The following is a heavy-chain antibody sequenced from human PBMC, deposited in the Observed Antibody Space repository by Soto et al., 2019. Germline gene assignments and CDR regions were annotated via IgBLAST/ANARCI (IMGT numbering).Heavy chain of an antibody. D-gene: IGHD3-16*01. CDR3: ARLAMASRRGYYGMDV. Sequence: VQLVQSGAEVKKPGESLRISCKGSGYSFTSYWITWVRQMPGKGLEWMGRIDPSDSYTNYSPSFQGHVTISADKSISTAYLQWSSLKASDTAMYYCARLAMASRRGYYGMDVWGQGTTVTVSS. CDR1: GYSFTSYW. CDR2: IDPSDSYT. J-gene: IGHJ6*02. V-gene: IGHV5-10-1*01.